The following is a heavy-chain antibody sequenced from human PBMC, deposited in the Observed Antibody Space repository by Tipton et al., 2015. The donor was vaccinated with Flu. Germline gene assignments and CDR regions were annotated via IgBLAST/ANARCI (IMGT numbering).Heavy chain of an antibody. Sequence: SLRLSCAASGFLFSSYEMNWVRQAPGKGLEWLSYISSGGSTISYADSVRGRFTIPRDDAKNYPYLQFNSLSAEHTAVHYCASIHYDFWSGYPNGQYWGQGPLITVSS. CDR3: ASIHYDFWSGYPNGQY. CDR1: GFLFSSYE. CDR2: ISSGGSTI. J-gene: IGHJ4*02. V-gene: IGHV3-48*03. D-gene: IGHD3-3*01.